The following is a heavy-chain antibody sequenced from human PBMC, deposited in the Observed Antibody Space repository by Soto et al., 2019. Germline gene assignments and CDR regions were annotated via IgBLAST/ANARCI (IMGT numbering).Heavy chain of an antibody. V-gene: IGHV3-23*01. CDR2: ISARGGSS. J-gene: IGHJ4*02. CDR3: AKGSIEYSASVDN. Sequence: DVQLLESGGGLVQPGGSLRLSCAASGFSFSSYAMVWVRRAPGKGLEWVEVISARGGSSYFADSVKGRFTLSRDNSKNVLSLGMNSLRAEDTAIYFCAKGSIEYSASVDNWGQGTLVVVSS. D-gene: IGHD5-12*01. CDR1: GFSFSSYA.